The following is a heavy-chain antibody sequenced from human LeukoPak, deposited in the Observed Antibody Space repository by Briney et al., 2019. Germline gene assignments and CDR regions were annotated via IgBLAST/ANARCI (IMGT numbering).Heavy chain of an antibody. Sequence: ASVKVSCKASGGTFSSYAISWVRQAPGQGLEWMGRIIPILGIANYAQKFQGRVTITADKSTSTAYMELSSLRSEDTAVYYCARELEDGAYSSSWYADYWGQGTLVTVSS. D-gene: IGHD6-13*01. CDR3: ARELEDGAYSSSWYADY. CDR2: IIPILGIA. CDR1: GGTFSSYA. J-gene: IGHJ4*02. V-gene: IGHV1-69*04.